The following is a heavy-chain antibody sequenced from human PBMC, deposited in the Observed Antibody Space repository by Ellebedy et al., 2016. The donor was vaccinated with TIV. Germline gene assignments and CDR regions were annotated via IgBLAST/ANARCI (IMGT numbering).Heavy chain of an antibody. Sequence: GGSLRLSCAASGFTFNSYAMSWVRQAPGKGLEWVSALSASGGSTNYADSVKGRFTISSDNSKNTVFLQMNGLIAEDTAVYFCAKRPTWGSDYGGGYTDYWGQGTLVTVSS. J-gene: IGHJ4*02. V-gene: IGHV3-23*01. CDR3: AKRPTWGSDYGGGYTDY. CDR1: GFTFNSYA. CDR2: LSASGGST. D-gene: IGHD4-23*01.